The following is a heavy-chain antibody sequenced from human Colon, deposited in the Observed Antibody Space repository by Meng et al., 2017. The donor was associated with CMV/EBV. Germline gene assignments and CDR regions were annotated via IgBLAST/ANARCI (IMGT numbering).Heavy chain of an antibody. CDR1: GGSDSGSL. CDR2: INYSETV. CDR3: ARRVGSGKYYFDY. D-gene: IGHD3-10*01. Sequence: VYGGSDSGSLSSWIGQSPGKGLEWIGEINYSETVNYNPSLKSRITMSGDTSKNQFSLKMSSVTAADTAVYYCARRVGSGKYYFDYWSQGTLVTVSS. J-gene: IGHJ4*02. V-gene: IGHV4-34*01.